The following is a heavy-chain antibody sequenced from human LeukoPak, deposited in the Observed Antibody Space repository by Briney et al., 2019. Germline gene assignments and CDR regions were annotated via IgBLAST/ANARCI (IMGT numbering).Heavy chain of an antibody. CDR2: ISGSGGST. Sequence: AGGSLRLSCAASGFTFSSYAMSWVRQAPGKGLEWVSAISGSGGSTYYADSVKGRFTISRDNSKNTLYLQVNSLRAEDTAVYYCAKAFAAAFRYFDYWGQGTLVTVSS. J-gene: IGHJ4*02. CDR1: GFTFSSYA. CDR3: AKAFAAAFRYFDY. D-gene: IGHD6-13*01. V-gene: IGHV3-23*01.